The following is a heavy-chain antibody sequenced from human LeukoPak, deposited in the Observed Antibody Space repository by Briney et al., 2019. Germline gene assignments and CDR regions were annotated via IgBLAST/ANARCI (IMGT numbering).Heavy chain of an antibody. Sequence: GGSLRLSCAASGFTFSSYSMNWVRRAPGKGLEWVSSISSSSSYIYYADSVKGRFTISRDNAKNSLYLQMNSLRAEDTAVYYCARERVYYYDSSGYSLDYWGQGTLVTVSS. CDR1: GFTFSSYS. D-gene: IGHD3-22*01. J-gene: IGHJ4*02. V-gene: IGHV3-21*01. CDR3: ARERVYYYDSSGYSLDY. CDR2: ISSSSSYI.